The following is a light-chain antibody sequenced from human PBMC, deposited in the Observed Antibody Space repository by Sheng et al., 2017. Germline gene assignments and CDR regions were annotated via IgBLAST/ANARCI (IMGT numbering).Light chain of an antibody. CDR1: QSISSN. CDR3: HQSYSFPLT. CDR2: FAS. Sequence: EIVLTQSPDFQSVTPKEKVTITCRASQSISSNLHWYQQKPDQSPKLLIKFASQSFSGVPSRFSGSGSGTEFTLTIDSLEVEDAATYYCHQSYSFPLTFGGGTKVE. J-gene: IGKJ4*01. V-gene: IGKV6-21*01.